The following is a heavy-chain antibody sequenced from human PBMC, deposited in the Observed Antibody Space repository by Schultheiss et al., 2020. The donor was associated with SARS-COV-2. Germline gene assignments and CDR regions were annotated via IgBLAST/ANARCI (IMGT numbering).Heavy chain of an antibody. CDR1: GFTFSSYA. D-gene: IGHD1-7*01. CDR3: TTEGNWNYGDYYYYGMDV. J-gene: IGHJ6*02. CDR2: IKSKTDGGTT. Sequence: GESLKISCAASGFTFSSYAMSWVRQAPGKGLEWVGRIKSKTDGGTTDYAAPVKGRFTISRDDSKNTLYLQMNSLKTEDTAVYYCTTEGNWNYGDYYYYGMDVWGQGTTVTVSS. V-gene: IGHV3-15*01.